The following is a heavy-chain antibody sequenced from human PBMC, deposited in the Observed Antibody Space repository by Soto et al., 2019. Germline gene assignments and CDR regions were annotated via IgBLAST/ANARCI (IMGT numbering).Heavy chain of an antibody. D-gene: IGHD6-13*01. V-gene: IGHV4-59*08. Sequence: PSETLSLTCTVCGGSISISYWSWIRQTPGKGLEWIGYIYYSGSTNYNPSLKSRVTISVDTSKNQFSLKLSSVTAADTAVYYCARAKAPLYSSSWYWFDPWCQGTLVTVS. CDR2: IYYSGST. CDR3: ARAKAPLYSSSWYWFDP. J-gene: IGHJ5*02. CDR1: GGSISISY.